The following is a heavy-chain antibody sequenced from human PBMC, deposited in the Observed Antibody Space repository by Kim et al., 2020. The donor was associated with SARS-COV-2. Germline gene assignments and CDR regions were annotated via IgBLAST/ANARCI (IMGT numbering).Heavy chain of an antibody. J-gene: IGHJ4*02. CDR2: IYYSGST. CDR3: ARLHDYVGSDY. Sequence: SETLSLTCTVSGGSISSYYWSWIRQPPGKGLEWIGYIYYSGSTNYNPSLKSRVTISVDTSKNQFSLKLSSVTAADTAVYYCARLHDYVGSDYWGQGTLVTVSS. CDR1: GGSISSYY. V-gene: IGHV4-59*08. D-gene: IGHD4-17*01.